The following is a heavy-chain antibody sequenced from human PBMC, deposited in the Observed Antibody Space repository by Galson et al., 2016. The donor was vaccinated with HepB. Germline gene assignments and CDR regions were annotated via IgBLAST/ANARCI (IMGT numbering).Heavy chain of an antibody. Sequence: SLRLSCAASGFTFSNCAMGWVRQAPGKGLEWVSAISGSTGRTYYADSVKSHFTISRDNYKNTLYLQMNSLRGEDTAVYYCAKGRWDFDSWGQGTLVTVSS. CDR2: ISGSTGRT. V-gene: IGHV3-23*01. CDR3: AKGRWDFDS. D-gene: IGHD5-24*01. J-gene: IGHJ4*02. CDR1: GFTFSNCA.